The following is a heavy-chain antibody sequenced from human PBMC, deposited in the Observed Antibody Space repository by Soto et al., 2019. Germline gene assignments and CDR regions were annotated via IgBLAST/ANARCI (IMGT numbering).Heavy chain of an antibody. V-gene: IGHV3-30*18. CDR3: AKDRGGDIVLVPAAIDYGMDV. CDR1: GFTFSSYG. Sequence: RGSLRLSCAASGFTFSSYGMHWVRQAPGKGLEWVAVISYDGSNKYYADSVKGRFTISRDNSKNTLYLQMNSLRAEDTAVYYCAKDRGGDIVLVPAAIDYGMDVWGQGTTVTVSS. D-gene: IGHD2-2*02. J-gene: IGHJ6*02. CDR2: ISYDGSNK.